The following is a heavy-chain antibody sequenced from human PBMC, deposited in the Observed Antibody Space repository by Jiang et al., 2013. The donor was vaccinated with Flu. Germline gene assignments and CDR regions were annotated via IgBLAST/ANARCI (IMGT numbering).Heavy chain of an antibody. CDR2: ISSSSSYI. V-gene: IGHV3-21*01. CDR1: GFTFSSYS. D-gene: IGHD2-2*01. CDR3: ARGYCSSISCHFDY. J-gene: IGHJ4*02. Sequence: GGSLRLSCAASGFTFSSYSMNWVRQAPGKGLEWVSSISSSSSYIYYADSVKGRFTISRDNAKNSLYLQMNSLRVEDTAVYYCARGYCSSISCHFDYWGQGTLVTVSS.